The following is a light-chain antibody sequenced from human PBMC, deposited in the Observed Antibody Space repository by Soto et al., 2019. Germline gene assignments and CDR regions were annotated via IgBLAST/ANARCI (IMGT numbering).Light chain of an antibody. Sequence: GERATLCCRASQSVTSTYLACYQQKPGQAPRLLIYGASSRATGVPDRFSGSGSGTDFTLTISRLEPEDFAVYFCHHYASTFGQGTKVDI. J-gene: IGKJ1*01. CDR2: GAS. CDR1: QSVTSTY. V-gene: IGKV3-20*01. CDR3: HHYAST.